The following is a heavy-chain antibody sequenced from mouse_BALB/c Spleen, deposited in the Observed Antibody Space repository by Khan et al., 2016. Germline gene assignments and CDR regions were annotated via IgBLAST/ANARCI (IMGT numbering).Heavy chain of an antibody. V-gene: IGHV9-3-1*01. CDR3: ARRLLSYAMDY. Sequence: QIQLVQSGPELKKPGETVKISCKASGYTFTNYGMNWVKQAPGKGLKWMGWINTYTGEPTYADDFKGRFAFSLDTSASTAYLQINNLKNEDTATYFCARRLLSYAMDYWGQGTSVTVSS. J-gene: IGHJ4*01. CDR1: GYTFTNYG. D-gene: IGHD2-1*01. CDR2: INTYTGEP.